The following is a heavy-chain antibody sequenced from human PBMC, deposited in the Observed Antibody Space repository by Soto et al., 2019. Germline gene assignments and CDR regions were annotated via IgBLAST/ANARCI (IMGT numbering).Heavy chain of an antibody. V-gene: IGHV3-73*01. CDR3: TRRSYGSGSYSLLPNWFDP. D-gene: IGHD3-10*01. Sequence: GGSLRLSCAASGFTFSGSAMHWVRQASGKGLEWVGRIRSKANSYATAYAASVKGRFTISRDDSKNTAYLQMNSLKTEDTAVYYCTRRSYGSGSYSLLPNWFDPWGQGTLVTVSS. J-gene: IGHJ5*02. CDR1: GFTFSGSA. CDR2: IRSKANSYAT.